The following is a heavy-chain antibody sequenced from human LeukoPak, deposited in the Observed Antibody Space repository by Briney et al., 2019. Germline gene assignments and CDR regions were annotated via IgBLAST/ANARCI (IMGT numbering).Heavy chain of an antibody. J-gene: IGHJ3*02. D-gene: IGHD3/OR15-3a*01. V-gene: IGHV3-9*03. CDR1: GFTFHDYA. CDR2: ITWNSGSV. Sequence: GGSLRLSCAASGFTFHDYAMHWVRQVPGKGLEWVSGITWNSGSVLYADSVRGRFAISRDNAKNSLYLQMNSLRPEDMAFYYCAKGLGVASLIVDALDMWGQGTMVTV. CDR3: AKGLGVASLIVDALDM.